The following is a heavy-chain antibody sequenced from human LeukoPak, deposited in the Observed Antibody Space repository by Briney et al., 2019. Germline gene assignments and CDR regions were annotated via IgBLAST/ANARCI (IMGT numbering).Heavy chain of an antibody. D-gene: IGHD4-17*01. CDR3: AREDYGTGKFDY. CDR2: ISSKEGST. CDR1: GFTFSRYT. J-gene: IGHJ4*02. V-gene: IGHV3-64*01. Sequence: GGSLRLSCAASGFTFSRYTMHWARQAPGKGLEYVSGISSKEGSTYYASSVKGRFTISRDNSKHTLYLQMGSLRAEDMAVYYCAREDYGTGKFDYWGQGTLVIVSS.